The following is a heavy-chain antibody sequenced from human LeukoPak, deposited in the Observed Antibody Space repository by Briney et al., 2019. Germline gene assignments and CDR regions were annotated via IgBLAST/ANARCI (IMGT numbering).Heavy chain of an antibody. V-gene: IGHV3-21*01. Sequence: PGGSLRLSCAASGFTFSSYSMNWVRQAPGKWLEWVSSISSSSSYIYYADSVKGRFTISRDNAKNSLYLQMNSLRAEDTAVYYCAREFLSPSLEPPNDYWGQGTLVTVSS. J-gene: IGHJ4*02. CDR3: AREFLSPSLEPPNDY. D-gene: IGHD1-1*01. CDR1: GFTFSSYS. CDR2: ISSSSSYI.